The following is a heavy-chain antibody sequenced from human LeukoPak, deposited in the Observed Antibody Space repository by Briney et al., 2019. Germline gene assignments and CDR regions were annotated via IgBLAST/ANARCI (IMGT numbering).Heavy chain of an antibody. CDR1: GYTFTNYD. CDR2: IIPIFGTA. Sequence: ASVKVSCKASGYTFTNYDISWVRQAPGQGLEWMGGIIPIFGTASYAQKFQGRVTITTDESTSTAYMELSSLRSEDTAVYYCAGGGYGSGSYYSDYWGQGTLVTVSS. J-gene: IGHJ4*02. CDR3: AGGGYGSGSYYSDY. V-gene: IGHV1-69*05. D-gene: IGHD3-10*01.